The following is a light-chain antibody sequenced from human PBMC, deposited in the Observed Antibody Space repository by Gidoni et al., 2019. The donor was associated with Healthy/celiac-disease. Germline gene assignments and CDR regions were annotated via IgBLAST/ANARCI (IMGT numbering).Light chain of an antibody. CDR3: CSYAGSYTFV. V-gene: IGLV2-11*01. CDR1: SSDVGGYNY. CDR2: DVS. J-gene: IGLJ1*01. Sequence: QSALTPPRSVSGSPGQSVTISCTGTSSDVGGYNYVSWYQQHPGKAPKLMIYDVSKRPSGVPDRFSGSKSGNTASLTISGRQAEDEADYYCCSYAGSYTFVFGTGTKVTVL.